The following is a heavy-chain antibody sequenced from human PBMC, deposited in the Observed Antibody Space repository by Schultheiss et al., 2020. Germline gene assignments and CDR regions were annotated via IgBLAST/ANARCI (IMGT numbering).Heavy chain of an antibody. CDR3: ARLSGTSSPY. Sequence: GGSLRLSCAVSGFTFSSYAMSWVRQAPGKRLEWVSSVTFSGDTYFADFVKGRFTISRDNSKSTLYLQMNSVRAEDTAVYFCARLSGTSSPYWGQGTVVTVSS. J-gene: IGHJ4*02. CDR1: GFTFSSYA. D-gene: IGHD6-6*01. CDR2: VTFSGDT. V-gene: IGHV3-23*01.